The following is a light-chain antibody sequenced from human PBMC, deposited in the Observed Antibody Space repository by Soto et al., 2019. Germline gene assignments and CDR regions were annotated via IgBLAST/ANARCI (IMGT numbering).Light chain of an antibody. V-gene: IGKV3-20*01. CDR3: QQYLTSPRP. CDR2: GAS. CDR1: QSVDSY. J-gene: IGKJ3*01. Sequence: VLTQSPGTLSLSPGERTNLSCRASQSVDSYLAWYQQKPGQAPRLCIYGASFRATGIPDRFSGSGSGTDFTLTISRLEPEDFAVYYCQQYLTSPRPFGPGTKVDIK.